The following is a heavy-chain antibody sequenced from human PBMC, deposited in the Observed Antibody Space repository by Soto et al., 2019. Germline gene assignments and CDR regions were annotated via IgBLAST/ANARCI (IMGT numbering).Heavy chain of an antibody. V-gene: IGHV3-30*03. CDR3: ARSRDGYSFYFYYGMDG. CDR2: ILHDGSAE. D-gene: IGHD4-4*01. J-gene: IGHJ6*02. CDR1: GFIFTSYG. Sequence: EGSLRLSCAASGFIFTSYGMHWVRQAPGKGLEWMALILHDGSAEHYADSVKGRFTISRDNSKNTLYLQMNSLTAEDTAVYYCARSRDGYSFYFYYGMDGWGQWTTVTVS.